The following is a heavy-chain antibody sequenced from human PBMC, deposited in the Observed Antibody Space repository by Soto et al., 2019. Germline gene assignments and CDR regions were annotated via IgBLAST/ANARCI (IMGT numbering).Heavy chain of an antibody. V-gene: IGHV3-21*01. Sequence: EVQLVESGGGLVKPGGSLRLSCAASGFTFSSYSMNWVRQAPGKGLEWVSSISSSSSYIYYADSVKGRFTISRDNAKNSLYLQMNRLRAEDTAVYYCAREVSKYSGYDFEYWGQGTLVTVSS. D-gene: IGHD5-12*01. CDR1: GFTFSSYS. CDR2: ISSSSSYI. J-gene: IGHJ4*02. CDR3: AREVSKYSGYDFEY.